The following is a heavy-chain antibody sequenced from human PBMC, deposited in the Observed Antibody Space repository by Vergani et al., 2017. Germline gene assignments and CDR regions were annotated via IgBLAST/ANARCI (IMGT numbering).Heavy chain of an antibody. Sequence: QVQLQELGPGLVKPSETLSLTCAVYGGSFSGYYWSWIRQPPGKGLEWIGEINHSGSTNYNPSLKSRVTISVDTSKNQFSLKLSSVTAADTAVYYCARYSGGRWPTSAFFDYWGQGTLVTVSS. CDR1: GGSFSGYY. CDR2: INHSGST. CDR3: ARYSGGRWPTSAFFDY. D-gene: IGHD3-16*01. V-gene: IGHV4-34*10. J-gene: IGHJ4*02.